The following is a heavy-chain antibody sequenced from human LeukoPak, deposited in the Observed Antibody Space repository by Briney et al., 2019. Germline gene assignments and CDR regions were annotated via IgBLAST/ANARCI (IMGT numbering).Heavy chain of an antibody. D-gene: IGHD2-15*01. J-gene: IGHJ6*02. Sequence: SETLSLTCTVSGGSISSYYWSWIRQPPGKGLEWIGYIYYSGSTNYNPSLKSRVTISVDTSKNQFSLKLSSVTAADTAVYYCARHSSGVVAATPYYYYGMDVWGQGTTVTVSS. CDR3: ARHSSGVVAATPYYYYGMDV. CDR2: IYYSGST. V-gene: IGHV4-59*08. CDR1: GGSISSYY.